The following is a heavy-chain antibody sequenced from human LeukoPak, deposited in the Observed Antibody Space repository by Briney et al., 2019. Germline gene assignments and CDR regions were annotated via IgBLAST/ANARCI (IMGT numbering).Heavy chain of an antibody. D-gene: IGHD6-6*01. CDR3: AEDVAARRDYYYYYYMDI. V-gene: IGHV3-30*02. Sequence: PGGSLRLSCAASGFTFSSYGMHWVRQAPGKGLEWVAFIRYDGSNKYYADSVKGRFTISRDNSKNTLYLQMNSLRAEDTAVYYCAEDVAARRDYYYYYYMDIWGKGTTVTVSS. J-gene: IGHJ6*03. CDR2: IRYDGSNK. CDR1: GFTFSSYG.